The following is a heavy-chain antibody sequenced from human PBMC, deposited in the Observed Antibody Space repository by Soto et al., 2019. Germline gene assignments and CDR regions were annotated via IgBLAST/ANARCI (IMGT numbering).Heavy chain of an antibody. CDR2: ISGSGGST. CDR3: PNALARGAAADRT. D-gene: IGHD6-13*01. V-gene: IGHV3-23*01. Sequence: EVQLLESGGGLVQPGGSLRLSCAASGFTFSSYAMSWVRQAPGKGLEWVSAISGSGGSTYYADSVKGRLTISRDNSKTTLYLQMNSLRAEDTAVYYCPNALARGAAADRTWGQGTLVPVSS. CDR1: GFTFSSYA. J-gene: IGHJ5*02.